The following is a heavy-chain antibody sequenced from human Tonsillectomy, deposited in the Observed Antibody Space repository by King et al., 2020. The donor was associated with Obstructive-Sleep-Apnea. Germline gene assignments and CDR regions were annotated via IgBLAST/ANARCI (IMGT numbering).Heavy chain of an antibody. CDR3: ARVWSTVVTNDAFDI. Sequence: QVQLQESGPGLVKPSETLSLTCTVSGGSISSYSWTWIRQPPGKGLEWIGYIYNTGSTNYNPSLKSRVTISIDTSKNQLSLKLSSVTAADTAVYYCARVWSTVVTNDAFDIWGQGTMVTVSS. V-gene: IGHV4-59*01. CDR1: GGSISSYS. J-gene: IGHJ3*02. CDR2: IYNTGST. D-gene: IGHD4-23*01.